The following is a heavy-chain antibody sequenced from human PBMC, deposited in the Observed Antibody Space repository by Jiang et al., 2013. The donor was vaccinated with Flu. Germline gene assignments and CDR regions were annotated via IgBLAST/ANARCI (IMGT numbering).Heavy chain of an antibody. Sequence: QLVESGGGVVQPGRSLRLSCETSGFTFGNYAMHWVRQAPGKGLEWVAFISYDGQKNDYADPVKGRFTISRDTATKTLYLQMNSLEIDDTAVYYCAREASNLDWLIHYLDHWGQGDLVTVSS. D-gene: IGHD3/OR15-3a*01. V-gene: IGHV3-30*04. J-gene: IGHJ4*02. CDR2: ISYDGQKN. CDR3: AREASNLDWLIHYLDH. CDR1: GFTFGNYA.